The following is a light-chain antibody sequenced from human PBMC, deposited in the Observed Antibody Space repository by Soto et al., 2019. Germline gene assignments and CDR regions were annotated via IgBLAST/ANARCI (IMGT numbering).Light chain of an antibody. Sequence: QSVLTQPASVSGSPGQSITISCTGTSSDVGGYNFVSWYQQHPGKAPKLIISDVSNRPSGVSTRFSGSKSGNTASLTISGLQAEDEADYYCSSYTSSSTLNVFGTGTKVTVL. V-gene: IGLV2-14*01. CDR1: SSDVGGYNF. CDR2: DVS. J-gene: IGLJ1*01. CDR3: SSYTSSSTLNV.